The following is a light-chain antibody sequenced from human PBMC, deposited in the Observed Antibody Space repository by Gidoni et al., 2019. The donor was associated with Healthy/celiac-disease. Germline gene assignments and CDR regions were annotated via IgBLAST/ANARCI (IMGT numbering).Light chain of an antibody. CDR3: QQYYSTPPIT. Sequence: DIQMTQSPSPLSASVGDRVTITCRASQGISNSLAWYQQKPGKAPKLLLYAASRLESGVPSRFSGSGSGTDYTLTISSLQPEDFATYYCQQYYSTPPITFGQGTRLEIK. CDR1: QGISNS. CDR2: AAS. V-gene: IGKV1-NL1*01. J-gene: IGKJ5*01.